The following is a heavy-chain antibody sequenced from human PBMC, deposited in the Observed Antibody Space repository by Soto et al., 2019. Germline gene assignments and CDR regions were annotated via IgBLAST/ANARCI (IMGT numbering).Heavy chain of an antibody. CDR1: GGSISSSNW. CDR2: IYHSGST. J-gene: IGHJ4*02. CDR3: ARSGYGDPGTHFDY. Sequence: QVQLQESGPGLMKTSGTLSLTCAFSGGSISSSNWWSWVRQPPGEGLDWIGEIYHSGSTNYNPSLKSRGTISVDKSKTQFFLKLSSVTAADTAVYDFARSGYGDPGTHFDYWGQGTLVTVSS. D-gene: IGHD4-17*01. V-gene: IGHV4-4*02.